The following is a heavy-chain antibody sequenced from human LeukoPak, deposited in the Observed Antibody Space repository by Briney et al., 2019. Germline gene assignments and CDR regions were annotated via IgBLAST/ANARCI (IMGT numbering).Heavy chain of an antibody. V-gene: IGHV2-5*02. D-gene: IGHD6-19*01. CDR2: IYWDDEK. CDR1: EFSLSTSGGG. CDR3: AHSRYSSGWLPFDY. J-gene: IGHJ4*02. Sequence: KESGPTLVKPTQTLTLTCTFSEFSLSTSGGGVRWIRQPPGKALDWLALIYWDDEKHYSPSLKSRLTITKDTSKNQVVLTMTNMDPVDTATYYCAHSRYSSGWLPFDYWGQGTLVTVSS.